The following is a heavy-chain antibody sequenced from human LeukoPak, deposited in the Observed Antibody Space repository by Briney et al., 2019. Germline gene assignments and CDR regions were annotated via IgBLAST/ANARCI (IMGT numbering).Heavy chain of an antibody. CDR3: ARETTGTTYSYYFDY. V-gene: IGHV4-4*07. CDR1: GGSISSYY. CDR2: IYTSGST. D-gene: IGHD1-1*01. Sequence: SETLSLTCTVSGGSISSYYWSWIRQPAGKGLEWIGRIYTSGSTNYNPSLKSRVTMSVDTSKNQFSLKLSSVTAADTAVYYCARETTGTTYSYYFDYWGQGTLVTVSS. J-gene: IGHJ4*02.